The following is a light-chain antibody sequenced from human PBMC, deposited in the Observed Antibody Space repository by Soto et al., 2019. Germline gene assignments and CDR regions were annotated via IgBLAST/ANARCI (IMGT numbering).Light chain of an antibody. CDR3: SSYTSSTGV. CDR2: DVS. Sequence: QSVLTQPASVSGSPGQSITISCTGNSSEVGGYNYVSWYQQHPGKAPKLRIYDVSNRPSGVSNRFSGSKSSNTASLTISGLQAEDEADYYCSSYTSSTGVFGTGTKVTVL. CDR1: SSEVGGYNY. J-gene: IGLJ1*01. V-gene: IGLV2-14*01.